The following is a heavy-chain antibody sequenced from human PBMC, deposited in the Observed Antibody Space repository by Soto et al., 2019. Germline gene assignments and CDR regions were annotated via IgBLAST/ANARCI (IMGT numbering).Heavy chain of an antibody. J-gene: IGHJ2*01. CDR3: ARNRRWGGFWYFDL. V-gene: IGHV1-69*01. CDR2: IIPIFGTA. CDR1: GGTFSSYA. D-gene: IGHD6-25*01. Sequence: QVQLVQSGAEVKKPGSSVKVSCKASGGTFSSYAISWVRQAPGQGLEWMGGIIPIFGTANYAQKFQGRVTITADESTSTAYMELSSLSSADTSVYYCARNRRWGGFWYFDLWGRGTLVTVSS.